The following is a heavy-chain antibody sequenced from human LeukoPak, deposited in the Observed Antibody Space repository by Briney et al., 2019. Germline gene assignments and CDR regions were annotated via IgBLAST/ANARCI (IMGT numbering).Heavy chain of an antibody. V-gene: IGHV4-34*01. Sequence: SETLSLTCAVYGGSFSGYYWSWIRQPPGKGLEWIGEINHSGSTNYNPSLKSRVTISVDTSKNQFSLKLSSVTAADTAVYYCAFSDYYVSSGYCRSFDYWGQGTLVTVSS. CDR1: GGSFSGYY. CDR3: AFSDYYVSSGYCRSFDY. J-gene: IGHJ4*02. D-gene: IGHD3-22*01. CDR2: INHSGST.